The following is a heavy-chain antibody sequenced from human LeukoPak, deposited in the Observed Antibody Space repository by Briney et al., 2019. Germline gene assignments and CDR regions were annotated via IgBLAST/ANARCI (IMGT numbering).Heavy chain of an antibody. Sequence: GASVKVSCKASGGTFSSYAISWVRQAPRQGLEWMGGIIPIFGTANYAQKFQGRVTITADESTSTAYMELSSLRSEDTAVYYCARVRYRGIAVAGNVGYYYGMDVWGQGTTVTVSS. CDR3: ARVRYRGIAVAGNVGYYYGMDV. CDR2: IIPIFGTA. V-gene: IGHV1-69*13. D-gene: IGHD6-19*01. J-gene: IGHJ6*02. CDR1: GGTFSSYA.